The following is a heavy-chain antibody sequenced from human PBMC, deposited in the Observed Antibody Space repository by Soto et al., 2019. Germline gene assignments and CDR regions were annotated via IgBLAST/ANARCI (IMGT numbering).Heavy chain of an antibody. CDR2: INSSGGST. V-gene: IGHV1-46*01. CDR3: AREKRWLLPDY. J-gene: IGHJ4*02. Sequence: GASVKVSYKASGYTFTSYYMHWVRQAPGQGLEWMGIINSSGGSTSYAQKFQGRVTMTRDTSTSTVYMELSSLRSEDTAVYYCAREKRWLLPDYWGQGTLVIVSS. D-gene: IGHD3-22*01. CDR1: GYTFTSYY.